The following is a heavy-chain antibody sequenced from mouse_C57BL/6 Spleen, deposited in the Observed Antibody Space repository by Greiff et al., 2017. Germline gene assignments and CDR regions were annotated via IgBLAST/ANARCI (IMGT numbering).Heavy chain of an antibody. Sequence: QVQLQQSGPELVKPGASVKISCKASGYSFTSYYIHWVKQRPGQGLEWIGWIYPGSGNPTYNEKFKGKATLTAATSSSTAYIQLRTLTSEDSSVYYCASNSPFDYWGQGTTLTVSS. CDR1: GYSFTSYY. V-gene: IGHV1-66*01. CDR2: IYPGSGNP. CDR3: ASNSPFDY. J-gene: IGHJ2*01. D-gene: IGHD4-1*01.